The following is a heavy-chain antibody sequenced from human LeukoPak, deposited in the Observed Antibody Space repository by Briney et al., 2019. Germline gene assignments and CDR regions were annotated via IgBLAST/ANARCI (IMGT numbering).Heavy chain of an antibody. D-gene: IGHD1-26*01. CDR1: GYTFTSYD. Sequence: ASVKVSCKASGYTFTSYDINWVRQATGQGLEWMGWMNPNSGNTGYAQKFQGRVTMARNTSISTAYMELSSLRSEDTAVYYCAIRRRYSGSFWPLVYWGQGTLVTVSS. CDR3: AIRRRYSGSFWPLVY. J-gene: IGHJ4*02. CDR2: MNPNSGNT. V-gene: IGHV1-8*01.